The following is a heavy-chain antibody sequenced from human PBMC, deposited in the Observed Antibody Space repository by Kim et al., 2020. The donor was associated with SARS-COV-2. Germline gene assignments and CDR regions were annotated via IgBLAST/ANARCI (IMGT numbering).Heavy chain of an antibody. CDR1: GFTFSSYG. J-gene: IGHJ5*02. V-gene: IGHV3-33*01. CDR2: IWYVGSNK. D-gene: IGHD3-10*01. Sequence: GGSLRLSCAASGFTFSSYGMHWVRQAPGKGLEWVAVIWYVGSNKYYADSVKGRFTISRDNSKNTLYLQMNSLRAEDTAVYYCAALPPWFGETNWFDPWGQGTLVTVSS. CDR3: AALPPWFGETNWFDP.